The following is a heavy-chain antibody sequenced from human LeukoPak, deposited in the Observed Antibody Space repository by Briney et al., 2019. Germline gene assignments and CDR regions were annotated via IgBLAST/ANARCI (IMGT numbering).Heavy chain of an antibody. CDR2: ISSSSSTI. D-gene: IGHD2-15*01. CDR1: GFTFSSYS. Sequence: GGSLRLSCAAPGFTFSSYSMNWVRQAPGKGLEWVSYISSSSSTIYYADSVKGRFTISRDNAKNSLYLQMNSLRAEDTAVYYCARDKYSGGSCFDYWGQGTLVTVSS. V-gene: IGHV3-48*01. CDR3: ARDKYSGGSCFDY. J-gene: IGHJ4*02.